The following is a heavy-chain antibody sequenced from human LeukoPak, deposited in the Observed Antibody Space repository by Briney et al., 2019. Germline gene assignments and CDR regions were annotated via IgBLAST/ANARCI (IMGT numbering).Heavy chain of an antibody. CDR2: INAGNGNT. CDR1: GYTFTSYA. CDR3: ARDEGHGSGSYYYLYYYYYGMDV. D-gene: IGHD3-10*01. J-gene: IGHJ6*02. V-gene: IGHV1-3*01. Sequence: ASVKVSCKASGYTFTSYAMHWVRQAPGQRLEWMGWINAGNGNTNYAQKLQGRVTMTTDTSTSTAYMELRSLRSDDTAVYYCARDEGHGSGSYYYLYYYYYGMDVWGQGTTVTVSS.